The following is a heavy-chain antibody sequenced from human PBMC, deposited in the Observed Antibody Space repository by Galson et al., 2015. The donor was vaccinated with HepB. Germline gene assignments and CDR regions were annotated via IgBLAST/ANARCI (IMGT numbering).Heavy chain of an antibody. Sequence: SLRLSCAASGFTFSSYGMQWVRQAPGKGPEWVAVISYEARNKYYADSVKGRFTISRDNSNNMLYMDMNDLRVDDSAVYYCAKEGDPKVSRFFDYWGQGIRATASS. V-gene: IGHV3-30*18. CDR3: AKEGDPKVSRFFDY. CDR1: GFTFSSYG. CDR2: ISYEARNK. J-gene: IGHJ4*02. D-gene: IGHD3-16*01.